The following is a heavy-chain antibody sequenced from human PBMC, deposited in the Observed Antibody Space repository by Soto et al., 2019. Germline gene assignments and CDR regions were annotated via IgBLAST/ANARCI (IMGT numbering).Heavy chain of an antibody. V-gene: IGHV1-46*01. Sequence: ASVKVSCKASGYTSTSYYMHWVRQAPGQGLEWMGIINPSGGSTSYAQKFQGRVTMTRDTSTSTVYMELSSLRSEDTAVYYCARDRRPQYAFDIWGQGTMVTVSS. CDR2: INPSGGST. CDR1: GYTSTSYY. J-gene: IGHJ3*02. CDR3: ARDRRPQYAFDI.